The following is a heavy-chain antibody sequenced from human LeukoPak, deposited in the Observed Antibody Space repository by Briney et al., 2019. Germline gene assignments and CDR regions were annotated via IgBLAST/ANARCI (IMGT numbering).Heavy chain of an antibody. D-gene: IGHD2-8*02. Sequence: GGSLRLSCAASGFTFSSYAMGWVRQAPGKGLEWVSAISGSGGSTYYADSVKGRFTISRDNSKNTVYLQMNSLRVDDTALYYCAKGTAASCTGSSCYPLDFWGQGTLVTVSS. J-gene: IGHJ4*02. V-gene: IGHV3-23*01. CDR3: AKGTAASCTGSSCYPLDF. CDR1: GFTFSSYA. CDR2: ISGSGGST.